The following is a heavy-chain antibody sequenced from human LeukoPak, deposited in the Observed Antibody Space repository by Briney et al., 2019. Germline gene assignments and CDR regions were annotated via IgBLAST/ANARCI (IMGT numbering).Heavy chain of an antibody. Sequence: GGSLRLSCAASGFTFNSYNMNWVRQAPGKGLEWVSYITCNSDTIDYADSVKGRFTMSRDNANNLLYLQMNSLRAEDTAVYYCARDRYGANTYVPPNYYYYMDVWGKGTTVTVSS. J-gene: IGHJ6*03. CDR1: GFTFNSYN. CDR3: ARDRYGANTYVPPNYYYYMDV. CDR2: ITCNSDTI. D-gene: IGHD4-17*01. V-gene: IGHV3-48*01.